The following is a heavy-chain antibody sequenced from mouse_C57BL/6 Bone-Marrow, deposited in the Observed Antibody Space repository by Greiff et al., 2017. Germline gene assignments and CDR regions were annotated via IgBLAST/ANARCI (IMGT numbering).Heavy chain of an antibody. CDR1: GFNIKDYY. CDR2: IDPEDGET. CDR3: ALTWTFYYAMDY. J-gene: IGHJ4*01. V-gene: IGHV14-2*01. Sequence: EVQLQESGAELVKPGASVKLSCTASGFNIKDYYMHWVKQRTEQGLEWIGRIDPEDGETKYAPNFQGKATITADTSSNTAYLQLSSLTSEDTAVYYFALTWTFYYAMDYGGQGPSVTVSS. D-gene: IGHD4-1*01.